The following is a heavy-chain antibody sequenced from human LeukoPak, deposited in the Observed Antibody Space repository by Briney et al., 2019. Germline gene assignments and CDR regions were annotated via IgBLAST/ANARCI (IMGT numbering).Heavy chain of an antibody. J-gene: IGHJ4*02. D-gene: IGHD2-2*01. CDR3: ARGYCSSTSCYVPDY. Sequence: ASVEVSCKASGGTFSSYAISWVRQAPGQGLEWMGGIIPIFGTANYAQKFQGRVTITADESTSTAYMELSSLRSEDTAVYYCARGYCSSTSCYVPDYWGQGTLVTVSS. CDR1: GGTFSSYA. V-gene: IGHV1-69*01. CDR2: IIPIFGTA.